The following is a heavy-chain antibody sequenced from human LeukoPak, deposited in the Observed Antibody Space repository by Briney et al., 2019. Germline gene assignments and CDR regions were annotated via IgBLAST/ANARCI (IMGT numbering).Heavy chain of an antibody. CDR2: INPSGGST. V-gene: IGHV1-46*01. CDR3: ARVTRHFCSGGSCYSNYYYYYMDV. J-gene: IGHJ6*03. Sequence: ASVKVSCKASGYSFTRYYMHWVRQAPGQGLEWMAIINPSGGSTNYAQKFQGRVTMTRDVSTSTVYMELNSLRSEDTAVYYCARVTRHFCSGGSCYSNYYYYYMDVWGKGTTVTVSS. CDR1: GYSFTRYY. D-gene: IGHD2-15*01.